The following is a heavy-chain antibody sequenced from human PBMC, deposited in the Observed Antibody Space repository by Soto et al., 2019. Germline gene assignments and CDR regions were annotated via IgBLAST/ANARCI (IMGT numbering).Heavy chain of an antibody. Sequence: QVQLVQSGAEVKKPGASVKVSCKASGYTFTSYGISWVRQAPGQGLEWMGWITAYNGNTNHAQKFQDRVTMTPDTCANTGYMELRSLQSDDTAVDFGSRAALLCGYGYWGQGALVTVSS. J-gene: IGHJ4*02. CDR2: ITAYNGNT. CDR3: SRAALLCGYGY. D-gene: IGHD3-9*01. V-gene: IGHV1-18*01. CDR1: GYTFTSYG.